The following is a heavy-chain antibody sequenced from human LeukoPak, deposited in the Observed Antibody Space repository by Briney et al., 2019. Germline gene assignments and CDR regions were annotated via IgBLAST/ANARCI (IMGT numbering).Heavy chain of an antibody. V-gene: IGHV4-59*01. CDR2: IYYSGST. Sequence: SETLSLTCTVSGDSISSYYWSWIRQPPGKGLEWIGYIYYSGSTNYNPSLKSRVTISVDTSKNQFSLKLSSVTAADTAVYYCARPSHYYYYMDVWGKGTTVTVSS. CDR3: ARPSHYYYYMDV. J-gene: IGHJ6*03. CDR1: GDSISSYY.